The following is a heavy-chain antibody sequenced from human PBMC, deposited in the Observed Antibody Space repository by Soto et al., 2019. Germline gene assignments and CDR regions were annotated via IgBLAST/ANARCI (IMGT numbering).Heavy chain of an antibody. V-gene: IGHV1-18*04. D-gene: IGHD2-21*02. J-gene: IGHJ3*01. CDR2: ITVYSGTT. Sequence: ASVKVSCKASGYTFTNYGLSWVRQAPGQGLEWMGWITVYSGTTDHVQKFRGRVSMTTDTSTNTAYMELASLRSDDTAVYYCARPQRGDDVKNACDLWGQGTMGTV. CDR3: ARPQRGDDVKNACDL. CDR1: GYTFTNYG.